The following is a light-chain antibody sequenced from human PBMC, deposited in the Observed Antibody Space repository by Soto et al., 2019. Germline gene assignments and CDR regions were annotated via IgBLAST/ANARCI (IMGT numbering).Light chain of an antibody. J-gene: IGKJ1*01. V-gene: IGKV3-20*01. CDR1: QSVSSSY. CDR3: QQYDYSVWT. Sequence: DIVLTQSPGTLSLSPGERATLSCRASQSVSSSYLAWYQQKPGQAPRLLIYGASSRAIGVPDRFSGSVSGTDFTLTISRLEPEDLAVYYCQQYDYSVWTFGQGTKV. CDR2: GAS.